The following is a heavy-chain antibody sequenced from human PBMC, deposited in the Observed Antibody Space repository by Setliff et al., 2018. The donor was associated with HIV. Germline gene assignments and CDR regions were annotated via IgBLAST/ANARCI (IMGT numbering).Heavy chain of an antibody. J-gene: IGHJ4*02. Sequence: SETLSLTCAVSGGSISSSNWWSWVRQSPGKGLEWIGEIYHSGSTDYNPSLKSRVTISVDKSRNQFSLKLSSVTAADTAVYFCARGIDNFWSGYVRWGQGTLVTVS. CDR2: IYHSGST. CDR1: GGSISSSNW. V-gene: IGHV4-4*02. D-gene: IGHD3-3*01. CDR3: ARGIDNFWSGYVR.